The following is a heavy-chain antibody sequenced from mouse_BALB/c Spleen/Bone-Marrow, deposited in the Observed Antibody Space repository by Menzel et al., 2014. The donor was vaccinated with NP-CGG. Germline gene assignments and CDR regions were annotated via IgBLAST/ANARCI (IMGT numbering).Heavy chain of an antibody. CDR3: ARSGYGSSYDY. D-gene: IGHD1-1*01. V-gene: IGHV1-80*01. Sequence: QXQLQQPGAELVRPGSSVKISCKASGYVFSTYWMNWVKQRPGQGLEWIGQIYPGDGDTNYSGKFKGTATLTADKSSSTAYMQLSSLTSEDSAVYFCARSGYGSSYDYWGQGTTLTVSS. CDR2: IYPGDGDT. CDR1: GYVFSTYW. J-gene: IGHJ2*01.